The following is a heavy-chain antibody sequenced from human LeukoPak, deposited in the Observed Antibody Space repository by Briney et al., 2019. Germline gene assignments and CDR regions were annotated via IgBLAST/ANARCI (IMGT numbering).Heavy chain of an antibody. J-gene: IGHJ4*02. CDR3: ARQTGYGSYFDY. D-gene: IGHD5-18*01. V-gene: IGHV4-39*01. CDR2: IYYSRST. CDR1: GGSISSSSYY. Sequence: SETLSLTCTVSGGSISSSSYYWGWIRQPPGKGLELIGSIYYSRSTYYNPSLKSRVTISVDTSKNQFSLKLSSVTAADTAVYYCARQTGYGSYFDYWGQGTLVSVSS.